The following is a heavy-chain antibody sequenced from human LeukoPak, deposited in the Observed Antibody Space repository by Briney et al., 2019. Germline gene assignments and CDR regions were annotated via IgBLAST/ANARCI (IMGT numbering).Heavy chain of an antibody. J-gene: IGHJ2*01. CDR2: IAHDGSVQ. Sequence: GRSLRLSCTASGFTFSTYVMHWVRQTPGKGLEWVTVIAHDGSVQYYTDSVKGRFTISRDDSKNTLYLQMNSLRAEDTAIYYCAKEKVPISMPAWYFDLWGRGTLVTVSS. CDR1: GFTFSTYV. V-gene: IGHV3-30*18. D-gene: IGHD2/OR15-2a*01. CDR3: AKEKVPISMPAWYFDL.